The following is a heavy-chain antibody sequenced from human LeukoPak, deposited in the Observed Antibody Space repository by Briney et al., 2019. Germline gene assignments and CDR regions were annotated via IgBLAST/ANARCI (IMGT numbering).Heavy chain of an antibody. CDR1: GFTFSSYS. D-gene: IGHD2-8*01. J-gene: IGHJ4*02. V-gene: IGHV3-21*01. CDR2: INTGSTYI. Sequence: GGSLRLSCATSGFTFSSYSMNWVRQAPGKGLEWVSSINTGSTYINYADSVKGRFTISRDNAKNSLYLQMNSLRAEDTAVCYCARDFYCDNGECFDNWGQGTLVTVSS. CDR3: ARDFYCDNGECFDN.